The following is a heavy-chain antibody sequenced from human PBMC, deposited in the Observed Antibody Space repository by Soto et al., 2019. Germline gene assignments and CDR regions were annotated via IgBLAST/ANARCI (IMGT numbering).Heavy chain of an antibody. Sequence: ASVKVSCKVSGYTLSELSMHWVLPAPGKGLEWMGNVDHEDDKKVYAQKFQGRVTMTADTSTDTTYMEVSRLRSEDTAVYYCATDATTTIFGVVGFGHFQLWGHCTLVTVSS. CDR1: GYTLSELS. D-gene: IGHD3-3*01. CDR3: ATDATTTIFGVVGFGHFQL. CDR2: VDHEDDKK. V-gene: IGHV1-24*01. J-gene: IGHJ1*01.